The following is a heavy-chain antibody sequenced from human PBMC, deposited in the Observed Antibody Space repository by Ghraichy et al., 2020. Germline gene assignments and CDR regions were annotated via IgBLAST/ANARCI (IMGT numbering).Heavy chain of an antibody. V-gene: IGHV1-18*01. Sequence: ASVKVSCKASSYTFTSSGIRCVRQAPGQGLEWIGWISAYNGDTNYAQKLQGRVTMTTDTSTSTAYMELRSLRSDDTAVYYCARDVSMYYFDYWGQVFLVT. J-gene: IGHJ4*02. D-gene: IGHD3-10*02. CDR3: ARDVSMYYFDY. CDR1: SYTFTSSG. CDR2: ISAYNGDT.